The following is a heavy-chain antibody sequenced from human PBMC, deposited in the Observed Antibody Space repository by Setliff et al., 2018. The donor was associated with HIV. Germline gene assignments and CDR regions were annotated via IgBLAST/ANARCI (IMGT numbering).Heavy chain of an antibody. J-gene: IGHJ4*02. CDR1: GGSISSYY. Sequence: SETLSLTCTVSGGSISSYYWSWIRQPPGKGLEWIGYIYYSVGTNYNPSLKSRITISVDTSKNQFSLKLSSVTAADTAVYYCAREFSSSSFDQWGQGTLVTVSS. CDR2: IYYSVGT. D-gene: IGHD6-6*01. V-gene: IGHV4-59*01. CDR3: AREFSSSSFDQ.